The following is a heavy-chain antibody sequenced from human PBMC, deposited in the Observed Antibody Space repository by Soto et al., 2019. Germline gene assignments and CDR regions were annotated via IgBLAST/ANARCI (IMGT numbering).Heavy chain of an antibody. V-gene: IGHV3-53*01. CDR2: IYSGGST. CDR1: GFTVSSNY. CDR3: ARCKDSDGYYYYYGMEV. D-gene: IGHD5-18*01. Sequence: PGVSLRLSCAASGFTVSSNYMSWVRPAPGKGLEWGSVIYSGGSTYSADSVKGSLNMSIDKTMSPLYLQMNSLRAEATAVYYCARCKDSDGYYYYYGMEVWGQGTTVTVSS. J-gene: IGHJ6*02.